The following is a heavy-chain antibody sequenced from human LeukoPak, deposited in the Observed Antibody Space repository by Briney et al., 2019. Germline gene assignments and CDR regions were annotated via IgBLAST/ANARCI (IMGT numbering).Heavy chain of an antibody. CDR2: ISGSGGGT. D-gene: IGHD4-17*01. J-gene: IGHJ4*02. CDR1: GFTFNSYA. Sequence: GGSLRLSCAASGFTFNSYAMSWVRQAPEKGLEWVATISGSGGGTYYADSVKGRFTISRDDSKNTLYLQMNSLRAEDTAVYYCVKDDRRYGDYGYFDHWGQGTLVTVSS. CDR3: VKDDRRYGDYGYFDH. V-gene: IGHV3-23*01.